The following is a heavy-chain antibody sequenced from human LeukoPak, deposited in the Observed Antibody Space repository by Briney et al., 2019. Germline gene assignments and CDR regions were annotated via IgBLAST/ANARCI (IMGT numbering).Heavy chain of an antibody. CDR1: GGSISSGSYY. J-gene: IGHJ6*03. CDR3: ASLLGYCSGNRCPSSANYYYYMDV. V-gene: IGHV4-39*07. D-gene: IGHD2-15*01. Sequence: PSETLSLTCTVSGGSISSGSYYWGWIRQPPGKGLEWIGSIYYSGNTYYNPSLKSRVTMSIDTSKNQFSLKVNSVTAADTAVYYCASLLGYCSGNRCPSSANYYYYMDVWGKGTTVTVSS. CDR2: IYYSGNT.